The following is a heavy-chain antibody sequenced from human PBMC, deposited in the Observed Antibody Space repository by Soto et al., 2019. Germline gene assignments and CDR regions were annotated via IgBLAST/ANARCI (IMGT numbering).Heavy chain of an antibody. D-gene: IGHD4-17*01. Sequence: GGSLRLSCAASGFTFSSYAMSWVRQAPGKGLEWVSAISGSGGSTYYADSVKGRFTISRDNSKNTLYLQMNSLRAEDTAVYYCAKEGIRLLLSPHAFDIWGQGTMVTVSS. CDR1: GFTFSSYA. V-gene: IGHV3-23*01. J-gene: IGHJ3*02. CDR3: AKEGIRLLLSPHAFDI. CDR2: ISGSGGST.